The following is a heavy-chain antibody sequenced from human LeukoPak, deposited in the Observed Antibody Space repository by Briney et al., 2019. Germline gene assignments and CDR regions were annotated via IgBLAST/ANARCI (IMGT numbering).Heavy chain of an antibody. Sequence: ETLSLTCTVSGGSISSSSYYWGWIRQPPGKGLEWIGSIYYSGSTYYNPSLKSRVTISVDTSKNQFSLKLSSVTAADTAVYYCARVGHYYDILTGYSYYFDYWGQGTLVTVSS. CDR3: ARVGHYYDILTGYSYYFDY. D-gene: IGHD3-9*01. J-gene: IGHJ4*02. V-gene: IGHV4-39*07. CDR1: GGSISSSSYY. CDR2: IYYSGST.